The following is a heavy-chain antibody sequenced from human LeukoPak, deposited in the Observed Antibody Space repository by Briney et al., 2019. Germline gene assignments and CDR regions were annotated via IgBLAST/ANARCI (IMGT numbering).Heavy chain of an antibody. CDR2: ISGSGGST. V-gene: IGHV3-23*01. Sequence: GGSLRLSCAASGFTFSSYAMSWVRQAPGKRLEWVSAISGSGGSTYYADSVKGRFTIFRDNSKNTLYLQMNSLRAEDTAVYYCAKDFIWGYCSGGSCYSFDYFDYWGQGTLVTVSP. CDR1: GFTFSSYA. J-gene: IGHJ4*02. D-gene: IGHD2-15*01. CDR3: AKDFIWGYCSGGSCYSFDYFDY.